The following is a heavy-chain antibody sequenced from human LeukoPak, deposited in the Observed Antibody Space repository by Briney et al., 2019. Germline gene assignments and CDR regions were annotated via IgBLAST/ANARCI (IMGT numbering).Heavy chain of an antibody. CDR3: ASLGHYSSGD. D-gene: IGHD6-19*01. CDR2: IYHSGTT. J-gene: IGHJ4*02. Sequence: PSETLSLTRAVSGVAISRGGYAWNWIRQPPGKGLEWIAYIYHSGTTYYNPSLKSRVTISVDTSKNQFSLKLSSVTAADTAVYYCASLGHYSSGDWGQGTLVTVSS. V-gene: IGHV4-30-2*01. CDR1: GVAISRGGYA.